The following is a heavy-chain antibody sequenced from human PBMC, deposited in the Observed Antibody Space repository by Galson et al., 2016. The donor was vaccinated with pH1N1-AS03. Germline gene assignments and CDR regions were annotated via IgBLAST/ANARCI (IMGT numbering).Heavy chain of an antibody. Sequence: SETLSLTCNVSGGSISSYYWSWIRQPPGKRLEWIGYIYYSGSTKYNPSLKSRVTISVDTPKNQFSLKLTSVTAADTAVYYCARPRGESSSWYPFDHWGQGTLVTVSS. V-gene: IGHV4-59*08. CDR1: GGSISSYY. D-gene: IGHD6-13*01. CDR3: ARPRGESSSWYPFDH. J-gene: IGHJ4*02. CDR2: IYYSGST.